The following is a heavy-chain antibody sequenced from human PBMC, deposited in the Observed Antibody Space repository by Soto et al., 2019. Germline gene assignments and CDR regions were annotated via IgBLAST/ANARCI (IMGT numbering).Heavy chain of an antibody. CDR1: GYTCTSYD. V-gene: IGHV1-3*05. CDR2: RNAGNGNT. J-gene: IGHJ6*02. Sequence: QVQLVQSGAEEKKPGASVKVSCKASGYTCTSYDMHWVRQAPGQRREWMGWRNAGNGNTKDSQKCQGRVTITRDTSASTSCMELSRLRSEDTAVYFSARGYAFWGGMDVWGQGTTVTVSS. CDR3: ARGYAFWGGMDV. D-gene: IGHD3-3*01.